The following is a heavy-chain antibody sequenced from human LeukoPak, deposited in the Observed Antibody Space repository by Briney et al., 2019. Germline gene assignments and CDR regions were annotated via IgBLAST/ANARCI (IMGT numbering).Heavy chain of an antibody. V-gene: IGHV3-48*03. CDR1: GFSLRSSE. D-gene: IGHD2-8*01. J-gene: IGHJ5*02. CDR2: IDSADNVE. Sequence: GGSLRLSCAASGFSLRSSEMNWVRQAPGKGPEWVALIDSADNVEYYTDSVRGRFTMSRDNAKDLLYLQMNSLRDEDTAVYYCARDTVNGPFVISLDLWGQGVLVTVSS. CDR3: ARDTVNGPFVISLDL.